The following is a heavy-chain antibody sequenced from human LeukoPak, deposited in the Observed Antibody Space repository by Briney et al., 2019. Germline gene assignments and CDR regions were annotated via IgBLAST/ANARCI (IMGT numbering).Heavy chain of an antibody. CDR1: GGTFSSYA. Sequence: ASVKVSCKASGGTFSSYAISWVRQAPGQGLEWMGGIIPIFGTANYAQKFQGRVTITADESTSTAYMELSSLRSEDTAVYYCARSVRQWLVPWNFDYWGQGTLVTVSS. CDR2: IIPIFGTA. CDR3: ARSVRQWLVPWNFDY. D-gene: IGHD6-19*01. J-gene: IGHJ4*02. V-gene: IGHV1-69*13.